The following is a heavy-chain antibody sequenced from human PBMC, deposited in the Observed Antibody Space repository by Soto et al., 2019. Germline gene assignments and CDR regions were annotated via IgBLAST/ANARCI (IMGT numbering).Heavy chain of an antibody. D-gene: IGHD4-17*01. V-gene: IGHV1-2*02. CDR1: AYTFTDYY. Sequence: GASVKVSCKPSAYTFTDYYLPRVRQPPGQDLEVMGWLNPTRGDTNYARKFLGRVTMTTDTSISTAYMDLSGLRSDDTAFYYCATGDSSDYLAISDFRGLGSPVTVSS. CDR2: LNPTRGDT. CDR3: ATGDSSDYLAISDF. J-gene: IGHJ4*02.